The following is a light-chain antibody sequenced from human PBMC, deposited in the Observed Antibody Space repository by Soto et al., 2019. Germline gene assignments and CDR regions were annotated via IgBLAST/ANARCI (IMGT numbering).Light chain of an antibody. V-gene: IGLV2-23*01. CDR3: CSYAGSSTYVV. J-gene: IGLJ2*01. CDR1: SSDVGSYNL. Sequence: QSALTQPASVSGSPGQSITISCTGTSSDVGSYNLVSWYQQHPGKAPKLMIYEGSKRPSGVSNRFSGSKSGNTASLTISGLQAEDEADYYCCSYAGSSTYVVXXXGXKXTVL. CDR2: EGS.